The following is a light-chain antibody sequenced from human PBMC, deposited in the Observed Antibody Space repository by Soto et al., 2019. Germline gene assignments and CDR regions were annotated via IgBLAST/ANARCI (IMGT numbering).Light chain of an antibody. J-gene: IGKJ2*01. CDR3: QQSYSAPPLNA. CDR1: QSISTY. CDR2: AAS. V-gene: IGKV1-39*01. Sequence: DIQMTQSPSSLSASVGDRVTITCRASQSISTYLNWYQQKPGKAPKLLIYAASSLQSGVPSRFSGSGSGTDFTLTISSLQPEDCATYYCQQSYSAPPLNAFGQGTKLEIK.